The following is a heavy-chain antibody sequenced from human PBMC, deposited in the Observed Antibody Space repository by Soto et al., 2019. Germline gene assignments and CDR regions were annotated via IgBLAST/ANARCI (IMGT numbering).Heavy chain of an antibody. CDR3: ARGGGSVIAVVRLGY. D-gene: IGHD6-19*01. Sequence: SETLSLTCTVSGGSISSYYWSWIRQPPGKGLEWIGYIYYSGSTNYNPSLKSRVTISVDKSKNQFSLKLSSVTAADTAVYYCARGGGSVIAVVRLGYWGQGTLVTVSS. CDR2: IYYSGST. J-gene: IGHJ4*02. CDR1: GGSISSYY. V-gene: IGHV4-59*12.